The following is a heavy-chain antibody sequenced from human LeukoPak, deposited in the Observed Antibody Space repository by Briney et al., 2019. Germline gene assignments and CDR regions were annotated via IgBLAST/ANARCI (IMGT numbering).Heavy chain of an antibody. J-gene: IGHJ2*01. CDR2: ISAYNGNT. CDR3: ARMYDFWSGYYTIDL. D-gene: IGHD3-3*01. V-gene: IGHV1-18*04. Sequence: ASVKVSCKASGYTFTSYYMHWVRQAPGQGLEWMGWISAYNGNTNYAQKLQGRVTMTTDTSTSTAYMELRSLRSDDTAVYYCARMYDFWSGYYTIDLWGRGTLVTVSS. CDR1: GYTFTSYY.